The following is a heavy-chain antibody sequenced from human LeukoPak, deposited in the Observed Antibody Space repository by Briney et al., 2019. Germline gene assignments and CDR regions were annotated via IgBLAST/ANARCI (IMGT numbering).Heavy chain of an antibody. V-gene: IGHV4-59*01. CDR2: IYYSGST. CDR3: ARSPSVVIAMGYDRDNWFDP. D-gene: IGHD2-21*01. CDR1: GGSISSYY. Sequence: SETLSLTCTVSGGSISSYYWSWIRQPPGKGLEWIGYIYYSGSTNYNPSLKSRVTISVDTSKNQFSLKLSSVTAADTAVYYCARSPSVVIAMGYDRDNWFDPWGQGTLVTVSS. J-gene: IGHJ5*02.